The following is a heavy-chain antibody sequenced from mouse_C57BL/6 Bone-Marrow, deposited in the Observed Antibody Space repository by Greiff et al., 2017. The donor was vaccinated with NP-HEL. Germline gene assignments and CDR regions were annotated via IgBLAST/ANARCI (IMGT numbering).Heavy chain of an antibody. V-gene: IGHV1-55*01. CDR2: IYPGSGST. Sequence: QVQLKQPGAELVKPGASVKMSCKASGYTFTSYWITWVKQRPGQGLEWIGDIYPGSGSTNYNEKFKSKATLTVDKSSSTAYMQLSSLTSEDSAVYYCARWDRITTVVAPLSMDYWGQGTSVTVSS. CDR3: ARWDRITTVVAPLSMDY. D-gene: IGHD1-1*01. J-gene: IGHJ4*01. CDR1: GYTFTSYW.